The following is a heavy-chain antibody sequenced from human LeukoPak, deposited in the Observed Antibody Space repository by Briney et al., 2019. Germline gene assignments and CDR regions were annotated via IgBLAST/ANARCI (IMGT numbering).Heavy chain of an antibody. D-gene: IGHD3-10*01. Sequence: SETLSLTCTVSGGSIRSSYYYWGWIRQPPGKGLEWIGSIYGSGSTYYNPSLKSRVTISVDTSKNQFSLKLSSVTAADTAVYYCARGIRGSGSYYSILDYYYYGMDVWGQGTTVTVSS. CDR3: ARGIRGSGSYYSILDYYYYGMDV. CDR2: IYGSGST. V-gene: IGHV4-39*07. J-gene: IGHJ6*02. CDR1: GGSIRSSYYY.